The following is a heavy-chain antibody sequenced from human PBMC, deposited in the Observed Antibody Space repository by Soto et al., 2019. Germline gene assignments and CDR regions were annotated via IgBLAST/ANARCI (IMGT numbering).Heavy chain of an antibody. J-gene: IGHJ4*02. CDR2: ISYDGSNK. CDR1: GLTFSSHC. CDR3: AKTYCSGGSCYPYYFDY. Sequence: GGSLRLSCAPSGLTFSSHCMHWVRQPPGKVLEWVAVISYDGSNKYYADSVKGRFTISRDNSKNTLYLQMNSLRAEDTAVYYCAKTYCSGGSCYPYYFDYWGQGTLVTVS. V-gene: IGHV3-30*18. D-gene: IGHD2-15*01.